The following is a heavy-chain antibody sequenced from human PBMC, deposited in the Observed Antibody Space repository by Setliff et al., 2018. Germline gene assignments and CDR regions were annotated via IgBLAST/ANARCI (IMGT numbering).Heavy chain of an antibody. CDR2: VYYSGTT. Sequence: SETLSLTCTVSGGSISTYYWSWIRQTQVKGLEWIGYVYYSGTTNYNPLFKSRVTISVDRPKNQFSLKLSSVTAADTGVYYCARDSALHSYHYDSSGYLDYWGQGALVTVSS. D-gene: IGHD3-22*01. CDR1: GGSISTYY. J-gene: IGHJ4*02. V-gene: IGHV4-59*01. CDR3: ARDSALHSYHYDSSGYLDY.